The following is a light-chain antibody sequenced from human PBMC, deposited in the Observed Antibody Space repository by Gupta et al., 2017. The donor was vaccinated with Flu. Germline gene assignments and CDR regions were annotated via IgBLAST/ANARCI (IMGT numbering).Light chain of an antibody. CDR2: YKSDSDK. CDR3: MIWHSSAWV. J-gene: IGLJ3*02. Sequence: QAVLTQPSSLSASPGASASLTCTLRSGINVGTYRIYWYQQKPGSPPQYLLKYKSDSDKQQGSGVPSRFSGSKDASANAGILLISGLQSEDEAYYYCMIWHSSAWVFGGGTKLNVL. V-gene: IGLV5-45*03. CDR1: SGINVGTYR.